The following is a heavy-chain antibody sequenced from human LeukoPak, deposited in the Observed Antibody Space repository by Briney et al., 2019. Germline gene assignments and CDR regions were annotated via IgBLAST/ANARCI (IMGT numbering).Heavy chain of an antibody. Sequence: PGGSLRLSCEASGFTFDDYAMHWVRQAPGKGLEWVSGISWNSGSIGYADSVKGRFTISRDNAKNSLYLQMNSLRAEDTALYYCAKDRYSSSSGWFDPWGQGTLVTVSS. CDR1: GFTFDDYA. D-gene: IGHD6-13*01. V-gene: IGHV3-9*01. J-gene: IGHJ5*02. CDR2: ISWNSGSI. CDR3: AKDRYSSSSGWFDP.